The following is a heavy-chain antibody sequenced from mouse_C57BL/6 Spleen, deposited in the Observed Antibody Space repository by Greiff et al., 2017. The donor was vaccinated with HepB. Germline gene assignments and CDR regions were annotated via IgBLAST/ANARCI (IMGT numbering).Heavy chain of an antibody. D-gene: IGHD1-1*01. V-gene: IGHV1-64*01. CDR2: IHPNSGST. CDR3: ARSPHYYGSSYFDY. J-gene: IGHJ2*01. Sequence: QVQLQQPGAELVKPGASVKLSCKASGYTFTSYWMHWVKQRPGQGLEWIGMIHPNSGSTNYNEKFKSKATLTVDKSSSTAYMQLSSLTSEDSAVYYCARSPHYYGSSYFDYWGQGTTLTVSS. CDR1: GYTFTSYW.